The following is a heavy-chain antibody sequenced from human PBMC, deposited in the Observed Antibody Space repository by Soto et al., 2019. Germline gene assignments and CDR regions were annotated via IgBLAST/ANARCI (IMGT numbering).Heavy chain of an antibody. CDR3: ARRGGYDSESGFDY. Sequence: TGESLKISCKGSGYSFTSYWISWVRQMPGKGLEWMGRIDPSDSYTNYSPSFQGHVTISADKSISTAYLQWSSLKASDTAMYYCARRGGYDSESGFDYWGQGTLVTVSS. CDR1: GYSFTSYW. D-gene: IGHD5-12*01. CDR2: IDPSDSYT. J-gene: IGHJ4*02. V-gene: IGHV5-10-1*01.